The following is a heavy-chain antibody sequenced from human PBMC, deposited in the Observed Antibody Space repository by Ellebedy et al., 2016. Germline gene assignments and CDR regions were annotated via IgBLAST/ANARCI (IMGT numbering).Heavy chain of an antibody. V-gene: IGHV1-69*06. Sequence: SVKVSXXASGGTFSSYAISWVRQAPGQGLEWMGGIIPIFGTANYAQKFQGRVTITADKSTSTAYMELSGLRSEDTAVYYCARDPMLYCSGGSCYDYYYGMDVWGQGTTVTVSS. D-gene: IGHD2-15*01. J-gene: IGHJ6*02. CDR3: ARDPMLYCSGGSCYDYYYGMDV. CDR2: IIPIFGTA. CDR1: GGTFSSYA.